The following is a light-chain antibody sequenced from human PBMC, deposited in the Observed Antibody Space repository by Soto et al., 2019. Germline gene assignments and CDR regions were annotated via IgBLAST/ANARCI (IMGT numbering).Light chain of an antibody. Sequence: QSALTQPASVSGSPGQSITVSCTGTSSDVGGYNYVSWYQQHPGKAPKLIIYSVINRPPGVSNRFSGSKSGNTASLTISGLQAEDEADYYCGSYTSNSFHVLFGGGTKLTVL. CDR3: GSYTSNSFHVL. CDR1: SSDVGGYNY. J-gene: IGLJ3*02. CDR2: SVI. V-gene: IGLV2-14*01.